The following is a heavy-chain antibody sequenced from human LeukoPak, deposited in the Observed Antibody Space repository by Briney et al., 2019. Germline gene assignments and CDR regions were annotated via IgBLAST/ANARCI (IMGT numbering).Heavy chain of an antibody. V-gene: IGHV4-34*01. CDR3: ARGTPTPYDFWSGYYPYYFDY. CDR1: GGSFSGYY. J-gene: IGHJ4*02. Sequence: SETLSLTCAVYGGSFSGYYWSWIRQPPGKGLEWIGEINHSGSTNYNPSLKSRVTISVDTSKNQFSLKLSSVTAADTAVYYCARGTPTPYDFWSGYYPYYFDYWGQGTLVTVSS. CDR2: INHSGST. D-gene: IGHD3-3*01.